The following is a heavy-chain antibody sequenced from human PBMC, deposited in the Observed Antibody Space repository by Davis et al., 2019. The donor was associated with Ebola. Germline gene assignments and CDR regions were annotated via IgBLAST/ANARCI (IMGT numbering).Heavy chain of an antibody. V-gene: IGHV3-74*01. CDR3: AKSDVFDI. CDR2: IKSDGSSI. CDR1: GFTFSNYW. Sequence: HTGGSLRLSCAASGFTFSNYWMHWVRQAPGKGLMWVSRIKSDGSSISYADSVKGRFTISRDNAENTLYLQMNSLRAEDTAVYYCAKSDVFDIWGQGTMVIVSS. J-gene: IGHJ3*02.